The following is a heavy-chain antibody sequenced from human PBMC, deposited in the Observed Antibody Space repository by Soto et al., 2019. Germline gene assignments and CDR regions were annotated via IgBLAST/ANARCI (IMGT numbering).Heavy chain of an antibody. D-gene: IGHD3-3*01. CDR3: AREAGGDVRFLAWLSNYYYYYGMDV. J-gene: IGHJ6*02. V-gene: IGHV1-46*01. CDR2: INPSGGST. CDR1: GYTFTSYY. Sequence: ASVKVSCKASGYTFTSYYMHWVRQAPGQGLEWMGIINPSGGSTSYAQKFQGRVTMTRDTSTSTVYMELSSLRSEDTAVYYCAREAGGDVRFLAWLSNYYYYYGMDVWGQGTTVTVSS.